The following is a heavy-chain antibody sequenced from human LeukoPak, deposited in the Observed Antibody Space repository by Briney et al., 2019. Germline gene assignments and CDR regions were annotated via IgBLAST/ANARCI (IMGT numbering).Heavy chain of an antibody. D-gene: IGHD4-17*01. CDR2: IYYSGST. J-gene: IGHJ3*02. V-gene: IGHV4-59*12. CDR3: ARDVLTTVTTSPFDI. CDR1: GGSISSYY. Sequence: SETLSLTCTVSGGSISSYYWSWIRQPPGKGLEWIGYIYYSGSTNYNPSLKSRVTISVDTSKNQFSLKLSSVTAADTAVYYCARDVLTTVTTSPFDIWGQGTMVTVSS.